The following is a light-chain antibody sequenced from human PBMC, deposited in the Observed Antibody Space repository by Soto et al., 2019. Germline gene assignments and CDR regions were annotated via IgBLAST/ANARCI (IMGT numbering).Light chain of an antibody. CDR2: GAS. V-gene: IGKV3-20*01. Sequence: EIVLTQSPGTLSLSPGERATLSCRASQSVSSSYLAWYQQKPGQAPRLLIYGASSRATGIPDRFSGSRSGTDFTLTISTLEPEDFAVYYCHQYDSSPLTFGGGTKVHIK. CDR1: QSVSSSY. J-gene: IGKJ4*01. CDR3: HQYDSSPLT.